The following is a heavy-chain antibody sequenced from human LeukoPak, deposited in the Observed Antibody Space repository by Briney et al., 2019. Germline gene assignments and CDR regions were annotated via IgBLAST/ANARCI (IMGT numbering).Heavy chain of an antibody. J-gene: IGHJ3*02. D-gene: IGHD3-9*01. CDR1: GFTVSSYW. CDR3: ARVGVYYDILTGYRLDAFDI. V-gene: IGHV3-7*03. Sequence: PGGSLRLSCAAAGFTVSSYWMSWGRQAPGKGGEWVANVKEEGSERYYVDSVKGRFTISRDNANNSLYLQMNSLRAEDTAVYYCARVGVYYDILTGYRLDAFDIWGQGTMVTVSS. CDR2: VKEEGSER.